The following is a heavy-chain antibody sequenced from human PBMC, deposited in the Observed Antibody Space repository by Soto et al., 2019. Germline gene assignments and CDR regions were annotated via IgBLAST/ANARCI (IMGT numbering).Heavy chain of an antibody. CDR1: GFTFSSYW. CDR3: ASPRYYYGSGSPDHYYYMDV. D-gene: IGHD3-10*01. CDR2: IKQDGSEK. Sequence: GGSLRLSCAASGFTFSSYWMSWVRQAPGKGLEWVANIKQDGSEKYYVDSVKGRFTISRDNAKNSLYLQMNSLRAEDTAVYYCASPRYYYGSGSPDHYYYMDVWGKGTTVTVSS. J-gene: IGHJ6*03. V-gene: IGHV3-7*01.